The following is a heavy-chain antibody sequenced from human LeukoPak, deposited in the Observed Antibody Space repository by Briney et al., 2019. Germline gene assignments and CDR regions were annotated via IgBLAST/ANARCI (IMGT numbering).Heavy chain of an antibody. CDR3: ARAPLRYFDWLSYYFDY. D-gene: IGHD3-9*01. Sequence: GGSLRLSCAASGFTFSGSAMHWVRQASGKGLEWVGRIRSKANSYATAYAASVKGRFTISRDDSKNTAYLQMNSLKTEDTAVYYCARAPLRYFDWLSYYFDYWGQGTLVTVSS. V-gene: IGHV3-73*01. J-gene: IGHJ4*02. CDR2: IRSKANSYAT. CDR1: GFTFSGSA.